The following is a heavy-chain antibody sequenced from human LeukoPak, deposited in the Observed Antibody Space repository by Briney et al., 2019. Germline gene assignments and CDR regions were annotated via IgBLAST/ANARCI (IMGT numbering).Heavy chain of an antibody. Sequence: ASMKVSCKSSGFTFTDYYIHWVRQAPGQGLEWMGYIGPHSSATSSPQVFQGRVTMTRDTSMSTAYMELTRLTSDDTAVYYCAREGNGLLSKDFDYWGQGTLVTVSS. D-gene: IGHD2/OR15-2a*01. J-gene: IGHJ4*02. CDR3: AREGNGLLSKDFDY. CDR1: GFTFTDYY. CDR2: IGPHSSAT. V-gene: IGHV1-2*02.